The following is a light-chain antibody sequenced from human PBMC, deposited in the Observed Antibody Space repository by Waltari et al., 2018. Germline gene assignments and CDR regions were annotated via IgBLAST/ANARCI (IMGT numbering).Light chain of an antibody. Sequence: QSALTQPASVSGSPGQSITISCTVTSSNVGGYNYVSCYQQHPGKAPKLMIFDVSNRPSGFSNRFSGSKSGNTASLTISGLQAEDEADYYCSSYISSSTLEVFGGGTRLTVL. CDR2: DVS. V-gene: IGLV2-14*03. J-gene: IGLJ3*02. CDR3: SSYISSSTLEV. CDR1: SSNVGGYNY.